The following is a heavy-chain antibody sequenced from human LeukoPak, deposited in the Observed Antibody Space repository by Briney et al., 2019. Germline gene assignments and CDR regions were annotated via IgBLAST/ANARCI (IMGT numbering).Heavy chain of an antibody. CDR2: ISSSSSYI. CDR3: ARMTTATPRYYDY. J-gene: IGHJ4*02. Sequence: GESLTLSCAVSGFTFSSNSMNWCRQAPGKGLEWVSSISSSSSYIYYADSVEGRFTISRDNAKNPLYLQMNSLRAEDTAVYYCARMTTATPRYYDYWGQGTLVTVSS. V-gene: IGHV3-21*01. CDR1: GFTFSSNS. D-gene: IGHD4-17*01.